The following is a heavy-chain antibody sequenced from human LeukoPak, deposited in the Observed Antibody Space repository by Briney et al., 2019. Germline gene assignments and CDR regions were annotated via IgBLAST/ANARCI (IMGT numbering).Heavy chain of an antibody. CDR1: GFTFTSDA. CDR2: INGIGGIT. Sequence: TGGSLRLSCAASGFTFTSDAMSWVRQAPGKGREWVSDINGIGGITYYADSVKGRFTISRDNSKNTLFMVMNSLRAEDTAVYYCAKDAISSIAVRRFDYWGQGTLVTVSS. CDR3: AKDAISSIAVRRFDY. V-gene: IGHV3-23*01. D-gene: IGHD6-6*01. J-gene: IGHJ4*02.